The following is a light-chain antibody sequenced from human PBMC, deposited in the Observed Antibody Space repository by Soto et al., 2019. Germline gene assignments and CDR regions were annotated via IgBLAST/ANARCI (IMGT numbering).Light chain of an antibody. CDR1: QSVITN. J-gene: IGKJ2*01. CDR3: QVCEIILIR. Sequence: TLSVSPWERATLSWRASQSVITNLAWYQQKPGQAPRLLIYGASIRATGIPARFSGSGSGTDFTLTISCLQPEDCVTDCCQVCEIILIRFG. CDR2: GAS. V-gene: IGKV3-15*01.